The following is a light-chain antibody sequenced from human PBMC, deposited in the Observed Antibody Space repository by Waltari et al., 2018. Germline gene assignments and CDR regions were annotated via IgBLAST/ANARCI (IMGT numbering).Light chain of an antibody. Sequence: QAVVTQEPSLTVSPGGTVTPTCGSSAGAVTSGLYPYWFQQKPGQAPRTRIYDTSNKHSWTPARFSGSLLGGKAALTLSGAQPEDEAEYYCLISYSGVGVFGGGTKLTVL. CDR3: LISYSGVGV. CDR1: AGAVTSGLY. J-gene: IGLJ3*02. V-gene: IGLV7-46*01. CDR2: DTS.